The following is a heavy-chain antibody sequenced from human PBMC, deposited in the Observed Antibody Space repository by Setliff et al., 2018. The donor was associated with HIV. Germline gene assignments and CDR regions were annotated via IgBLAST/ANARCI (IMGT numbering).Heavy chain of an antibody. CDR2: ISPSSTII. CDR3: ARWPREVAEMGGAFDS. V-gene: IGHV3-48*01. CDR1: GFSFSSYS. J-gene: IGHJ3*02. D-gene: IGHD3-16*01. Sequence: GGSLRLSCGASGFSFSSYSMNWVRQAPGKGLEWVSYISPSSTIIYYVDSVKGRFTISRDNAKNSVYLQMNSLRVEDTAVYYCARWPREVAEMGGAFDSWGQGTMVTVSS.